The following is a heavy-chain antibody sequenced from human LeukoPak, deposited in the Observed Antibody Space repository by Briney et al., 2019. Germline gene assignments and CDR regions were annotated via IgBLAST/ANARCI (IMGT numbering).Heavy chain of an antibody. CDR1: GGSISSGASY. Sequence: PSETLSLTCTVSGGSISSGASYWSWIRQHPGKGLEWVGYIYYSGSTYYNPSLKSRVTISLDTSKNQFSLKLSSVTAADTAVYYCARAPGYYYGSGSYWPTTITYFDSWGQGTLVTVSS. J-gene: IGHJ4*02. CDR2: IYYSGST. V-gene: IGHV4-31*03. D-gene: IGHD3-10*01. CDR3: ARAPGYYYGSGSYWPTTITYFDS.